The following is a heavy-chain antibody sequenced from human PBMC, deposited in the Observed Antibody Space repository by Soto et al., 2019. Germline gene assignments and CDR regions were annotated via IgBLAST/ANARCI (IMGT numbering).Heavy chain of an antibody. Sequence: SETLSLTCTGSGGSVSSKNYYWGWIRQSPGKGLEWIGSIYYSGSTYYNPSLESRVTISIDKSKNQFSLKVISVTAADTAVYYCARLEGLATISHYFDYWGQGTLVTVSS. CDR3: ARLEGLATISHYFDY. J-gene: IGHJ4*02. CDR1: GGSVSSKNYY. V-gene: IGHV4-39*01. CDR2: IYYSGST. D-gene: IGHD3-9*01.